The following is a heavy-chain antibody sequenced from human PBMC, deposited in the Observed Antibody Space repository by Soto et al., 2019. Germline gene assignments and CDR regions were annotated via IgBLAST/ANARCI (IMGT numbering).Heavy chain of an antibody. Sequence: SETLSLTCTVSGGSISSSSYYWGWIRQPPGKGLEWIGSIYYTGSTYYTPSLKSRVTMSVDTSKNQFSLRLSSVTAADTAVYYCARLTTETSDYWYFDLWGRGTLVTVS. CDR2: IYYTGST. V-gene: IGHV4-39*01. CDR3: ARLTTETSDYWYFDL. J-gene: IGHJ2*01. CDR1: GGSISSSSYY.